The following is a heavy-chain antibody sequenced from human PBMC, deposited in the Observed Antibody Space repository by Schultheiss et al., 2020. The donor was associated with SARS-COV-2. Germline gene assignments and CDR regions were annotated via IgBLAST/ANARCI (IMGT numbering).Heavy chain of an antibody. CDR1: GFTFSSYE. CDR3: ARDLHAYGVDAFDI. V-gene: IGHV3-30*03. D-gene: IGHD4-17*01. CDR2: TSYDGSNK. Sequence: GGSLRLSCAASGFTFSSYEMNWVRQAPGKGLEWVTVTSYDGSNKYYADSVKGRFTISRDNAKNTLYLQMNSLRAEDTAVYYCARDLHAYGVDAFDIWGQGTMVTVSS. J-gene: IGHJ3*02.